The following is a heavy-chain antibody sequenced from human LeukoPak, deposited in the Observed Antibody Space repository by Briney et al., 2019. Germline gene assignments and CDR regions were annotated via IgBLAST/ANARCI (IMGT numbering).Heavy chain of an antibody. V-gene: IGHV4-39*01. CDR3: ARCGYAGNTFLDY. CDR1: GDSISSSSYY. J-gene: IGHJ4*02. Sequence: PSETLSLTCTVSGDSISSSSYYWGWIRQPPGKRLEWIGTIYSSGTTYYNPSLESRVTISVDTSENQFTLKLTSVTAADTALYYCARCGYAGNTFLDYWGQGTLVTVSS. CDR2: IYSSGTT. D-gene: IGHD4-23*01.